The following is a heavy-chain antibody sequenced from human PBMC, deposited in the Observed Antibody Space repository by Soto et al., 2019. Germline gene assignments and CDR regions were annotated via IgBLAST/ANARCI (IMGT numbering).Heavy chain of an antibody. V-gene: IGHV3-7*03. CDR3: AGGSGWLSDY. J-gene: IGHJ4*02. D-gene: IGHD6-19*01. Sequence: EVQLVESGGGWVRPGGSLRLSCAASGFRISSYWMNWVRQAPGKGLEWVAIIRKDGSEKYYVDSVKGRFTISRDNAKNSLYLQMNSPRDDDTAVYYCAGGSGWLSDYWGRGTLVTVSS. CDR1: GFRISSYW. CDR2: IRKDGSEK.